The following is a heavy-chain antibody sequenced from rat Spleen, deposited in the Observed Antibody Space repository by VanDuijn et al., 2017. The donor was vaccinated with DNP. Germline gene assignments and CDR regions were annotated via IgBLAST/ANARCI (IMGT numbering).Heavy chain of an antibody. D-gene: IGHD1-11*01. CDR2: ISYDGSST. CDR3: ARHEATEGIDFDY. Sequence: EVQLVESGGGSVQPGRSLKLSCAASGFTFSNYGMAWVRQAPTKGLEWVATISYDGSSTWYRDSVKGRFTISRDNAKSTLYLQMDSLRSEDTATYYCARHEATEGIDFDYWGQGVMVTVSS. J-gene: IGHJ2*01. V-gene: IGHV5-29*01. CDR1: GFTFSNYG.